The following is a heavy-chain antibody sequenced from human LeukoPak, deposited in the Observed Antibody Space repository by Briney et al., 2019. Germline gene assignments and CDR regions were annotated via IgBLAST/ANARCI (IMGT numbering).Heavy chain of an antibody. CDR1: GVSISSSNW. CDR3: GRRGSYSSSSRYWFDP. CDR2: IYHSGST. Sequence: SETLSLTCAVSGVSISSSNWWSWVRQPPGKGLEWIGEIYHSGSTSYNPSLKSRVTISLDKSKNQFSLKLNSVTAADTAIYYCGRRGSYSSSSRYWFDPWGQGTLVTVSS. J-gene: IGHJ5*02. D-gene: IGHD6-6*01. V-gene: IGHV4-4*02.